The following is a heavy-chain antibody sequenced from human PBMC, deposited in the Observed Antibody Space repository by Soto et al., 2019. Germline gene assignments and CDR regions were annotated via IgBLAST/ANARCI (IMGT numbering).Heavy chain of an antibody. Sequence: GESLKISCTGFGYTFTTFWISWVRQMPGRGLEWMGRIDPRDSYTNYSPSFQDHVTISVDKSISTAYLQWGSLKASDTAMYYCARLYCSSSTCDSWFDPWGQGTLVTVSS. CDR2: IDPRDSYT. CDR1: GYTFTTFW. D-gene: IGHD2-2*01. J-gene: IGHJ5*02. CDR3: ARLYCSSSTCDSWFDP. V-gene: IGHV5-10-1*01.